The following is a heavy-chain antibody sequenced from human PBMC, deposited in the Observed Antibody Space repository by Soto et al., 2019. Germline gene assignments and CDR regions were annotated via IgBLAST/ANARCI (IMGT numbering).Heavy chain of an antibody. Sequence: EVQLVESGGALVQPGGSLRLSCAASGFTFSSYSMNWVRQAPGKGLEWVSYISSGSGTIYYADSVKGRFTISRDNAKNSLYLEVNGLRDEDTAVYYCARDSASYSSSSGSYWYFDLWGRGTLVSVSS. CDR2: ISSGSGTI. CDR1: GFTFSSYS. V-gene: IGHV3-48*02. D-gene: IGHD6-6*01. CDR3: ARDSASYSSSSGSYWYFDL. J-gene: IGHJ2*01.